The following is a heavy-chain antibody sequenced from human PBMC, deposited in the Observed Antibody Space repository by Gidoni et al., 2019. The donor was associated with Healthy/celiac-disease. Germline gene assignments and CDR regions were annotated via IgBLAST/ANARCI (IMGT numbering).Heavy chain of an antibody. CDR2: IYYSGST. D-gene: IGHD6-6*01. CDR3: ARGLYSSSSYYYYGMDV. V-gene: IGHV4-59*01. J-gene: IGHJ6*02. CDR1: GGSISSYY. Sequence: QVQLQESGPGLVKPSETLSLTCTVSGGSISSYYWSWIRQPPGKGLEWIGYIYYSGSTNYNPSLKSRVTISVDTSKNQFSLKLSSVTAADTAVYYCARGLYSSSSYYYYGMDVWGQGTTVTVSS.